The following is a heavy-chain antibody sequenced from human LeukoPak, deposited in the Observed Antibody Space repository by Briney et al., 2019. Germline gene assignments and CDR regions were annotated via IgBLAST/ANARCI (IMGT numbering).Heavy chain of an antibody. CDR2: INPNSGGT. J-gene: IGHJ3*02. D-gene: IGHD3/OR15-3a*01. CDR3: AREGLGDAFDI. V-gene: IGHV1-2*02. CDR1: GYTFTGYY. Sequence: GVSVKVSCKASGYTFTGYYMHWVRQAPGQGLEWMGWINPNSGGTNYAQKFQGRVTMTGDTSISTAYMELSRLRSDDAAVYYCAREGLGDAFDIWGQGTMFTVSS.